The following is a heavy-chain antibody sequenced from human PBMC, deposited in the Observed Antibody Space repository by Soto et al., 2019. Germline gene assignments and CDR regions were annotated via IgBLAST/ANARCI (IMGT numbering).Heavy chain of an antibody. CDR1: GGIFFTSG. Sequence: QVQLVQSGAEVKMPGSSVKVSCKTSGGIFFTSGLSWVRQAPGQGLEWMGGIIPFLGTTNHAQKFQGRVTFTADKSTYTVYLELSDLTYEDTATYYGARETAHRGASGRPLQPGNFDSWGQGTLVTVSS. CDR2: IIPFLGTT. J-gene: IGHJ4*02. CDR3: ARETAHRGASGRPLQPGNFDS. D-gene: IGHD3-10*01. V-gene: IGHV1-69*06.